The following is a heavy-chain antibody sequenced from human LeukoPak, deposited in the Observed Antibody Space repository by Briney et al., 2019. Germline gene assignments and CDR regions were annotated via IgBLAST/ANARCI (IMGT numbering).Heavy chain of an antibody. V-gene: IGHV4-39*01. CDR1: AGAITRTSYF. Sequence: SETLSLTCTVSAGAITRTSYFWGWIRQSPGKGLEWIGSIYYSGTTYYNPFLKSRVTISVDTSKNQFSLHLNSVTAADTAVYYCASLGPYSSTWYGDYWGHGTQVTVSS. CDR2: IYYSGTT. D-gene: IGHD6-13*01. J-gene: IGHJ4*01. CDR3: ASLGPYSSTWYGDY.